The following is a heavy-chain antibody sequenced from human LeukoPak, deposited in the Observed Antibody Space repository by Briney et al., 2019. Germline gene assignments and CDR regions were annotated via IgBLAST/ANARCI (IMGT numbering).Heavy chain of an antibody. Sequence: SETLSLTCTVSGGSISSYYWSWIRQPAGKGLEWIGRIYTSGSTNYNPSLKSRVTMSVDTSKNQFSLKLSSGTAADTAVYYCAREATADIVTGYYTSPHFDYWGQGTLVTVSS. CDR2: IYTSGST. D-gene: IGHD3-9*01. CDR1: GGSISSYY. V-gene: IGHV4-4*07. CDR3: AREATADIVTGYYTSPHFDY. J-gene: IGHJ4*02.